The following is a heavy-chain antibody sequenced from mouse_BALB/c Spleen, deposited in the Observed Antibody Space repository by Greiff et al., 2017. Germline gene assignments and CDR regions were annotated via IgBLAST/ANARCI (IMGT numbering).Heavy chain of an antibody. D-gene: IGHD1-1*01. CDR2: IWAGGST. CDR3: AREYYGPYAMDY. V-gene: IGHV2-9*02. J-gene: IGHJ4*01. Sequence: VKLMESGPGLVAPSQSLSITCTVSGFSLTSYGVHWVRQPPGKGLEWLGVIWAGGSTNYNSALMSRLSISKDNSKSQVFLKMNSLQTDDTAMYYCAREYYGPYAMDYWGQGTSVTVSS. CDR1: GFSLTSYG.